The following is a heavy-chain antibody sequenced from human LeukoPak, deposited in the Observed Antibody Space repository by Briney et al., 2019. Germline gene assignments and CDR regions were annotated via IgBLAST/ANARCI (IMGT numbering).Heavy chain of an antibody. D-gene: IGHD5-12*01. J-gene: IGHJ4*02. CDR2: SGSGVST. CDR1: GFTFSSYA. V-gene: IGHV3-23*01. CDR3: AKARGYSGYDSLDY. Sequence: GGSLRLSCAASGFTFSSYALSWVRQAPGKGLEWVSASGSGVSTFYADSVKGRFTISRDNSKNTLYLQMNSLRAEDTAVYYCAKARGYSGYDSLDYWGQGTLVTVSS.